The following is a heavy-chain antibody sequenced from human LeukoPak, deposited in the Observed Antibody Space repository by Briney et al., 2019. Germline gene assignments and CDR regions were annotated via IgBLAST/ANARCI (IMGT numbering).Heavy chain of an antibody. Sequence: GGSLRLSCAASGFTFSDYTMNWVRRAPGKGLEWVSSISRSSSYRYYVDSVKGRFTISRDNAENSLYLQMDSLRVEDTAVYYCTRGMDHINYAWFDPWGQGTLVIVSS. J-gene: IGHJ5*02. D-gene: IGHD4-11*01. CDR2: ISRSSSYR. V-gene: IGHV3-21*06. CDR3: TRGMDHINYAWFDP. CDR1: GFTFSDYT.